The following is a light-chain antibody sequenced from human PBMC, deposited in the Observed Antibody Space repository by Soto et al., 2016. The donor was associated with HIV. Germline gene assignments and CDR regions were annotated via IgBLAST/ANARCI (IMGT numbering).Light chain of an antibody. CDR2: DDS. V-gene: IGLV3-21*02. Sequence: SYELTQPPSVSVASGETATITCGGDNIGTKAVHWYQQRLGQAPVLVLFDDSDRPSGIPERFSASKSQNTATLTIRRVEAGDEADFYCQVWDNISGHTYVFGTGTKVTVL. J-gene: IGLJ1*01. CDR1: NIGTKA. CDR3: QVWDNISGHTYV.